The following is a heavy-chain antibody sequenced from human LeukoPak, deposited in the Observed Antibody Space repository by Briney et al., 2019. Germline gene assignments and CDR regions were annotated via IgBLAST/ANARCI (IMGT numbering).Heavy chain of an antibody. J-gene: IGHJ4*02. CDR1: GFTFSSYW. CDR3: DPHDSSSHF. V-gene: IGHV3-7*01. Sequence: GGSLRLSCAASGFTFSSYWMSWVRQAPGKGLEWVANIKQDGSEKYYVDSVKGRFTISRDNAKNSLYLQMNSQRAEDTAVYYCDPHDSSSHFWGQGTLVTVSS. D-gene: IGHD6-6*01. CDR2: IKQDGSEK.